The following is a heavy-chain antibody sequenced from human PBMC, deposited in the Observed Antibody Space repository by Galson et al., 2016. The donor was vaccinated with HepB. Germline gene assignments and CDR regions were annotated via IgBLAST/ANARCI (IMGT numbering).Heavy chain of an antibody. V-gene: IGHV3-7*01. D-gene: IGHD3-16*01. CDR3: ARHYADWFDP. CDR2: INQDGSEK. Sequence: SLRLSCAASGVAFSNDYMSWVRQAPGKGLEWVANINQDGSEKHYVDSVKGRFTISRDNAKDSLYLQMNTLRAEDTAVYYCARHYADWFDPWGQGTLVTVSS. J-gene: IGHJ5*02. CDR1: GVAFSNDY.